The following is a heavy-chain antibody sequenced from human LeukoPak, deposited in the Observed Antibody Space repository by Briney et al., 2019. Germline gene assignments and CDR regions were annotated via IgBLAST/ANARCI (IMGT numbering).Heavy chain of an antibody. Sequence: SGTLSLTCTVSGGSISSSSYYWGWIRQPPGTGLEWIGSIYYSGSTYYNPSLKSRVTISVDTSKNQFSLKLSSVTAADTAVYYCASSGWYLLPGVYWGQGTLVTVSS. CDR3: ASSGWYLLPGVY. D-gene: IGHD6-19*01. V-gene: IGHV4-39*01. CDR1: GGSISSSSYY. CDR2: IYYSGST. J-gene: IGHJ4*02.